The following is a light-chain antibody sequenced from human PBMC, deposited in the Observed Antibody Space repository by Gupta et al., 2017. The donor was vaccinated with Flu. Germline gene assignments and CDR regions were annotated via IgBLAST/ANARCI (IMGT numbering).Light chain of an antibody. V-gene: IGLV7-46*01. Sequence: QAVVTQEHSLTVSAGGTVTLTCNCSTGPVTNVHYPYWFQQKPGQAPRTLIYDTCKKHSWTPARISGSLLGGQAALTLSGAQPDDEGDYHCLLSYDDAQRRVFGGGTRLTVL. CDR3: LLSYDDAQRRV. J-gene: IGLJ3*02. CDR1: TGPVTNVHY. CDR2: DTC.